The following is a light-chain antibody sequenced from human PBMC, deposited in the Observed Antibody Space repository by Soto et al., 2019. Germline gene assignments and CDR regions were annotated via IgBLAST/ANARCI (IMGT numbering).Light chain of an antibody. J-gene: IGKJ1*01. V-gene: IGKV3-15*01. CDR1: QSVSSN. Sequence: EIVMTQSPATLSVSPGERATLSCRASQSVSSNLAWYQQKPGQAPRLLIYGASTRATGIPARFSVSESGTELTITLSSLQSEDGAVYDGQQYNNWPRTFGQGTKVEIK. CDR2: GAS. CDR3: QQYNNWPRT.